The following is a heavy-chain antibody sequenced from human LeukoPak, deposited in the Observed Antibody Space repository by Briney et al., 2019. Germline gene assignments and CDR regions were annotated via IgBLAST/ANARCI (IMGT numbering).Heavy chain of an antibody. D-gene: IGHD3-22*01. CDR3: ARNPTGGKYYYDSSGYYYFDY. V-gene: IGHV1-2*06. CDR2: IYPASGDT. CDR1: GYTFTGYA. Sequence: AASVKVSCKASGYTFTGYAMNWVRQAPGQGLEWMGRIYPASGDTNYAQKFQGRVTMTRDTSISTAYMELRSLRSDDTAVYYCARNPTGGKYYYDSSGYYYFDYWGQGTLVTVSS. J-gene: IGHJ4*02.